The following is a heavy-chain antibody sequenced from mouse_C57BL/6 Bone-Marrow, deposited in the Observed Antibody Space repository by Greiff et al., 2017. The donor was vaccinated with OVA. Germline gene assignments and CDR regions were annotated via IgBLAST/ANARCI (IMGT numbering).Heavy chain of an antibody. V-gene: IGHV1-81*01. J-gene: IGHJ1*03. CDR1: GYTFTSYG. Sequence: QVQLKQSGAELARPGASVKLSCKASGYTFTSYGISWVKQRTGQGLEWIGEIYPRSGNTYYNEKFKGKATLTADKSSSPAYMEPRLRTSEDSAVYFCEREGGEYDGGDFDVWGTGTTVTVSS. CDR2: IYPRSGNT. D-gene: IGHD2-14*01. CDR3: EREGGEYDGGDFDV.